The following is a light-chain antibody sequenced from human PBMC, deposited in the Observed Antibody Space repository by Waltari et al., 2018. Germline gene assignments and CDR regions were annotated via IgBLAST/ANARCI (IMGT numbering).Light chain of an antibody. Sequence: EIVLTQSPGTLSLSPGERAPLSCRASQSVAGSYLAWYQQKPGQAPRLLISAASSRATGIPDRFSGGGSGTDFTLIISRLEPEDFAVYYCQQYGSSPRTFGHGTKVEIK. J-gene: IGKJ1*01. CDR2: AAS. V-gene: IGKV3-20*01. CDR3: QQYGSSPRT. CDR1: QSVAGSY.